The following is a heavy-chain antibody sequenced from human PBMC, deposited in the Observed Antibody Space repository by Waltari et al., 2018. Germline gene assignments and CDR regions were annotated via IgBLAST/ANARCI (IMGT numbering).Heavy chain of an antibody. CDR3: ARGGKPHAFDI. V-gene: IGHV3-7*03. CDR2: IRPDGREI. CDR1: GFDFRTSY. Sequence: EVQLVESGGGLVQRGGCLRLSCAPSGFDFRTSYMNWVRQAPGKGPEWVANIRPDGREIYYVDSVEGRFTVSRDNAKNSLHLQMNNLRADDTAVYYCARGGKPHAFDIWGQGTMVTVSS. J-gene: IGHJ3*02.